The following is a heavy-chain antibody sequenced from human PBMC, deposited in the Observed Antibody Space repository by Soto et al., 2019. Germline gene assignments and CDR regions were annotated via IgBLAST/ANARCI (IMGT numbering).Heavy chain of an antibody. CDR3: AREGSNYYGMDV. V-gene: IGHV1-46*01. CDR2: INPSGGST. J-gene: IGHJ6*02. CDR1: GYTFTNYY. Sequence: ASVKVSCKASGYTFTNYYMHWVRQAPGQGLEWMGVINPSGGSTTYAQKFQGRVTMTRETSTSTVYMELSSLRSEDTTVYYCAREGSNYYGMDVWGQGTTVTVSS.